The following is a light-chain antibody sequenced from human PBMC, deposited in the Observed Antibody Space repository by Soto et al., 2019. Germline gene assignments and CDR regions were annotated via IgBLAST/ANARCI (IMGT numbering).Light chain of an antibody. CDR1: QSVSSN. CDR3: QQYRNWPLT. V-gene: IGKV3-15*01. CDR2: GAS. Sequence: EIVMTQSPATLSVSPGERATLSCRASQSVSSNLAWYQQKPGQAPRLLIYGASTRATGIPARFSGSGSGTEFTLTIDSLQSDDFAVYLCQQYRNWPLTFGGGTKVDNK. J-gene: IGKJ4*01.